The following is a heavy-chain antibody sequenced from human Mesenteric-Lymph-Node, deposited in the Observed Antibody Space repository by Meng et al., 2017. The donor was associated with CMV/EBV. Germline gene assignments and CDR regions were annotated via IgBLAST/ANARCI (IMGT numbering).Heavy chain of an antibody. CDR2: ISGDGDT. V-gene: IGHV3-53*01. Sequence: GGSLRLSCSASGLNVSTNYMSWVRQPPGKGLEWVAGISGDGDTHYADSMKGRFTISRNDSKSTVHLHVTTLTSDDTAVYYCARNSRYAFDYWGQGTPVTVSS. CDR3: ARNSRYAFDY. CDR1: GLNVSTNY. J-gene: IGHJ4*02. D-gene: IGHD1-1*01.